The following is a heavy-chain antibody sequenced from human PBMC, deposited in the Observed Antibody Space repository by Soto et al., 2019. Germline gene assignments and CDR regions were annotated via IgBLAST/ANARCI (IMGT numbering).Heavy chain of an antibody. CDR2: IFYNGTA. D-gene: IGHD6-19*01. Sequence: VQLQQSGPGLVKPSETLSLTCSVSGGSVSSGSFHWSWIRESPGKGLQFIGSIFYNGTANYSPSLKNRVTISIDTSQSQFSWKRVSVAAADTAVYYCARIGGWYDIDFWGQGNLVTVSS. V-gene: IGHV4-61*01. J-gene: IGHJ4*02. CDR1: GGSVSSGSFH. CDR3: ARIGGWYDIDF.